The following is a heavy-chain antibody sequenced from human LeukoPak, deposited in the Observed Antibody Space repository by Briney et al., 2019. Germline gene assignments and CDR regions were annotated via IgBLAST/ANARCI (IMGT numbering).Heavy chain of an antibody. CDR2: ISRGGNAK. D-gene: IGHD2-21*01. Sequence: GGSLRLSCAASTFVFSVSSMNWVRQAPGKGLEWVSSISRGGNAKHYADSVKGRLTISRDNAKNSLYLQMDSLRVEDTAVFCAADSEFDIPASFDLWGQGTLVTVSS. CDR3: ADSEFDIPASFDL. CDR1: TFVFSVSS. J-gene: IGHJ4*02. V-gene: IGHV3-21*01.